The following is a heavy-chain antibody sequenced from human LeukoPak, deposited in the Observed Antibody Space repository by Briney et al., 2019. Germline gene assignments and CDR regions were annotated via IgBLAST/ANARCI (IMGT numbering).Heavy chain of an antibody. Sequence: GASVKVSCKASGGTFSSYAISWVRQAPGQGLEWMGGIIPIFGTANYAQKFQGRVTITADKSTSTAYMELSSLRSEDTAVYYCARAYDYVWGSYRSDIGYYFDYWGQGTLVTVSS. D-gene: IGHD3-16*02. V-gene: IGHV1-69*06. CDR2: IIPIFGTA. J-gene: IGHJ4*02. CDR3: ARAYDYVWGSYRSDIGYYFDY. CDR1: GGTFSSYA.